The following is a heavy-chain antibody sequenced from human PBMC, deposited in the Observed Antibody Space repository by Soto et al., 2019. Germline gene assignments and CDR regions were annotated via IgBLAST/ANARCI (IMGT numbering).Heavy chain of an antibody. Sequence: GGSLRLSCAASGFSFSTYSMNWVRQAPGKGLEWVSSISSRGDTHYADSVKGRFTISRDNAKNSVSLQMDSLRAEDAAVYYCAREETAWPLAYGLDVWGQGTTVTVSS. J-gene: IGHJ6*02. CDR2: ISSRGDT. V-gene: IGHV3-21*01. CDR1: GFSFSTYS. D-gene: IGHD2-21*02. CDR3: AREETAWPLAYGLDV.